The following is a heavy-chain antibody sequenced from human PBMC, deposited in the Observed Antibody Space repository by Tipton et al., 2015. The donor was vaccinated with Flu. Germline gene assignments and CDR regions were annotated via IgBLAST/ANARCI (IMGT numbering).Heavy chain of an antibody. D-gene: IGHD4-11*01. CDR1: GDSISSGDFY. CDR3: ARRDFSNYVSDPKNWFDR. Sequence: TLSLTCTVSGDSISSGDFYWSWVRQPAGKGLEWIGRIYSSGITKYNPSLKSRVTISVDTSKNQFSLEMRSVTAADMAFYYCARRDFSNYVSDPKNWFDRWGQGILVTVSS. J-gene: IGHJ5*02. V-gene: IGHV4-61*02. CDR2: IYSSGIT.